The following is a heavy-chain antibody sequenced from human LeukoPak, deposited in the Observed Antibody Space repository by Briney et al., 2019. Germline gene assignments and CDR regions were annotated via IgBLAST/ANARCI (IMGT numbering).Heavy chain of an antibody. J-gene: IGHJ4*02. D-gene: IGHD1-26*01. CDR2: IRQDGSEQ. V-gene: IGHV3-7*01. Sequence: PGGSLRLSCAASGFTFSSYSMNWVRQAPGKGLEWVANIRQDGSEQYYGDSVKGRFTISRDNAKNSLYLQMNSLRAEDTAVYFCVSYSGSYSFDYWGQGTLVTVSS. CDR3: VSYSGSYSFDY. CDR1: GFTFSSYS.